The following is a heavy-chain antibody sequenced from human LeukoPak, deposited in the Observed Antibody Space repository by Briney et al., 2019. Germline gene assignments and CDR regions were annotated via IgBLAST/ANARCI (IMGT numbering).Heavy chain of an antibody. CDR2: ISWNSGSI. D-gene: IGHD3-22*01. J-gene: IGHJ4*02. Sequence: GGSLRLSCATSGFTFDDYAMHWVRQAPGKGLEWVSGISWNSGSIAYVDSVKGRFTISRDNAKNSLYLQMNSLRPEDTALYYCAKATNYDSSRPLDYWGQGTLVTVAS. CDR3: AKATNYDSSRPLDY. V-gene: IGHV3-9*01. CDR1: GFTFDDYA.